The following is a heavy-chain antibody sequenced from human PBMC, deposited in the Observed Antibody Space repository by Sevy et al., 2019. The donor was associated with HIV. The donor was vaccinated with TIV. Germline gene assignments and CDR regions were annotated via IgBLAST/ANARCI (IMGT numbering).Heavy chain of an antibody. D-gene: IGHD5-18*01. V-gene: IGHV4-39*01. CDR3: ASLGGYSYPFDY. CDR1: VGSISSSSYY. Sequence: SETLSLTCTVSVGSISSSSYYWGWIRQPPGKGLEWIGSIYYSGGTSYNPSLRSRVTISVDTSKNQFSLKLSSVTAADTAVYYCASLGGYSYPFDYWGQGTLVTVSS. CDR2: IYYSGGT. J-gene: IGHJ4*02.